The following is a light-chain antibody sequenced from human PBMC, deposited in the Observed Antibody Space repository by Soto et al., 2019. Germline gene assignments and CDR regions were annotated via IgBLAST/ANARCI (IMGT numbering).Light chain of an antibody. CDR3: QQYNRYST. CDR2: KAS. V-gene: IGKV1-5*03. Sequence: DIQMTQSPSTLSASVGARVPITCRASQSISSWLAWYQQRPGKAPKLLIHKASNLESGVPSRFSGSGSGTEFTLTISSLQPDDSATYYCQQYNRYSTFGQGTKVDIK. J-gene: IGKJ1*01. CDR1: QSISSW.